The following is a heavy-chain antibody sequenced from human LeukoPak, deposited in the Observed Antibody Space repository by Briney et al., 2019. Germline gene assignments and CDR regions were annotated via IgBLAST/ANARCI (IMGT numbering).Heavy chain of an antibody. V-gene: IGHV3-30*02. J-gene: IGHJ3*02. CDR2: IRYDGRNK. CDR3: AKALYSSGPDAFDI. Sequence: GGSLILSCAASGFTFSSYGMHWVRQAPGKGLEWVAMIRYDGRNKYYEESVKGRFTISRDNSKNTLYLQMNSLRAEDTAVYYCAKALYSSGPDAFDIWGQGTMVTVSS. D-gene: IGHD6-25*01. CDR1: GFTFSSYG.